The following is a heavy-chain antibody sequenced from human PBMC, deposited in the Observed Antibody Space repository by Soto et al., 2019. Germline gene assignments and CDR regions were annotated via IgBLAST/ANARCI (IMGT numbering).Heavy chain of an antibody. CDR2: IIPIFGTA. CDR1: GGTFSSYA. J-gene: IGHJ5*02. V-gene: IGHV1-69*01. D-gene: IGHD3-10*01. CDR3: AVTYYYGSGSYLRWFDP. Sequence: QVQLVQSGAEVKKPGSSVKVSCKASGGTFSSYAISWVRQAPGQGLEWMGGIIPIFGTANYAQKFQGRVTITAYESTSTAYMELSSLRSEDTAVYYCAVTYYYGSGSYLRWFDPWGQGTLVTVSS.